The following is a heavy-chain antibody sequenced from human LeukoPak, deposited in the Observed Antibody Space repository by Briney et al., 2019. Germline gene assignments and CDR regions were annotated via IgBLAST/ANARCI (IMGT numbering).Heavy chain of an antibody. J-gene: IGHJ4*02. D-gene: IGHD6-13*01. CDR1: GFTFDDYA. CDR3: AKAHSWYSYYDY. CDR2: ISWYSGSI. Sequence: PGGSLRLSCAASGFTFDDYAMHWVRQAPGKGLEWVSGISWYSGSIGYADSVKGRFTISRDNAKNSLYLQMNSLRAEDMALYYCAKAHSWYSYYDYWGQETLVTVSS. V-gene: IGHV3-9*03.